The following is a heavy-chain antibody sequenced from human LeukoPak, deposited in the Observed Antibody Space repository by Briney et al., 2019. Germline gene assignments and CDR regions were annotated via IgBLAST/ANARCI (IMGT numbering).Heavy chain of an antibody. CDR3: AKGGAYSLFDY. CDR1: GYTFSNYG. CDR2: VSPYNCKT. V-gene: IGHV1-18*01. J-gene: IGHJ4*02. D-gene: IGHD5-18*01. Sequence: ASVKVSCKASGYTFSNYGISWVRQAPGQGLEWMGWVSPYNCKTDFARKFQGRVTMTTGTSTTTAYMELRSLRSDDTAVYYCAKGGAYSLFDYWGQGTLVTVSS.